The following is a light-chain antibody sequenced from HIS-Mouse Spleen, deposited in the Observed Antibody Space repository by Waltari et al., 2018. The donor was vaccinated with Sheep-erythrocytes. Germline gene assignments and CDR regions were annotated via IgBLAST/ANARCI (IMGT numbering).Light chain of an antibody. CDR2: AVS. V-gene: IGLV2-8*01. J-gene: IGLJ3*02. CDR1: SSDVGGHNY. Sequence: QSALTQPPSASGSPGQSVTISCTGTSSDVGGHNYVSWYQQQPGQAPKLMIYAVSNRPSRVLDRFSSSKAGNTASLTVSGLQAEDEADYYCSSYAGSNNWVFGGGTKLTVL. CDR3: SSYAGSNNWV.